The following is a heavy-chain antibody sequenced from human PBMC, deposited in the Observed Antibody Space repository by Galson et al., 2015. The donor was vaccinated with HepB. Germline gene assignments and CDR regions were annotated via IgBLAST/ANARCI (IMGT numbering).Heavy chain of an antibody. CDR1: GFTFSHAW. J-gene: IGHJ4*01. CDR2: IKSEANGGTT. Sequence: SLRLSCAASGFTFSHAWMSWVRQAPGKGLEWIGRIKSEANGGTTNYIASVKDRFIISRDDSKNSVYLQMNSLKTEDTAVYYCTTAHSIFGVVISDYWGHGTRVTVSS. CDR3: TTAHSIFGVVISDY. V-gene: IGHV3-15*01. D-gene: IGHD3-3*01.